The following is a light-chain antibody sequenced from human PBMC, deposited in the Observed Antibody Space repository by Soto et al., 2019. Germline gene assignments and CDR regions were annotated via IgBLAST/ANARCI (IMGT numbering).Light chain of an antibody. V-gene: IGKV3-20*01. Sequence: EIVLTQSPGTLSLSPGERATLSCRTSQSVNNQLAWYQQKPGQAPRLLIYGASIRVTRIPDRFSGSVSGPDVPLTINRLEPEDFAVYYCQHYGGSPPEVYTFGQGTKLEIK. CDR3: QHYGGSPPEVYT. CDR2: GAS. CDR1: QSVNNQ. J-gene: IGKJ2*01.